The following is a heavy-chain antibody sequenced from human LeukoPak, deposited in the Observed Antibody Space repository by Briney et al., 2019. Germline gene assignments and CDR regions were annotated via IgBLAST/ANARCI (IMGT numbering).Heavy chain of an antibody. CDR1: GGSISRYY. CDR3: AINSLGDSSGYDY. CDR2: FYYIGST. V-gene: IGHV4-59*08. D-gene: IGHD3-22*01. Sequence: SETLSLTCTVSGGSISRYYWSWIRQPPGKGLGWIGYFYYIGSTYYNPSLKSRVTISADTSKNQFSLKLSSVTAADTAVYYCAINSLGDSSGYDYWGQGTLVTVSS. J-gene: IGHJ4*02.